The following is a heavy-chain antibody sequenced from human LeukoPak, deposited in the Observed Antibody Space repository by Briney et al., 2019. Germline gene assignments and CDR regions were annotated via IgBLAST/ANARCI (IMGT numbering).Heavy chain of an antibody. V-gene: IGHV3-21*01. CDR1: GFTFNNYV. J-gene: IGHJ3*02. CDR3: ARAMDIVVVPAAIVDAFDI. D-gene: IGHD2-2*03. Sequence: GGSLRLSCAASGFTFNNYVMSWVRQAPGKGLEWVSSISSSSSYIYYADSVKGRFTISRDNAKNSLYLQMNSLRAEDTAVYYCARAMDIVVVPAAIVDAFDIWGQGTMVTVPS. CDR2: ISSSSSYI.